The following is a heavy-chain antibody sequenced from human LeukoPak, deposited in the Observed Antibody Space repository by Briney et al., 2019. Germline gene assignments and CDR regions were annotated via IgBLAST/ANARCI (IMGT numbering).Heavy chain of an antibody. J-gene: IGHJ4*02. D-gene: IGHD3-3*01. CDR2: MNPNSGNT. V-gene: IGHV1-8*01. CDR3: AGWGGLRFLEWHFDY. Sequence: ASVKVSCKASGYTFTSYDIDWVRQATGQGLEWMGWMNPNSGNTGYAQKFQGRVTMTRNTSISTAYMELSSLRSEDTAVYYCAGWGGLRFLEWHFDYWGQGTLVTVSS. CDR1: GYTFTSYD.